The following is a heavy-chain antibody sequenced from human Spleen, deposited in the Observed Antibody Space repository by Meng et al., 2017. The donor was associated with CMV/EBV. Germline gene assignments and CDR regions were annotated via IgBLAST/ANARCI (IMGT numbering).Heavy chain of an antibody. D-gene: IGHD6-6*01. CDR1: GFTFSSYS. Sequence: GESLKISCAASGFTFSSYSMNWVRQAPGKGLEWVSSISSSSSYIYYADSVKGRFTISRDNAKNSLYLQMNSLRAEDTAVYYCARGKAARYYYYYGMDVWGQGTTVTVSS. CDR3: ARGKAARYYYYYGMDV. CDR2: ISSSSSYI. J-gene: IGHJ6*02. V-gene: IGHV3-21*01.